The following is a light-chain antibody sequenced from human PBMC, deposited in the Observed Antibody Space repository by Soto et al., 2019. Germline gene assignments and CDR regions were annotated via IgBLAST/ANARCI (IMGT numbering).Light chain of an antibody. CDR1: SSDVGSYNL. V-gene: IGLV2-23*02. Sequence: QSALTQPASASGSPGQSITISCTGTSSDVGSYNLVSWYQQHPGKAPKLMIYEVSKRPSGVSNRFSGSKSGNTASLTISGLQAEDEADYYCCSYAGSSTSHVVFGGGTKLTVL. CDR2: EVS. J-gene: IGLJ2*01. CDR3: CSYAGSSTSHVV.